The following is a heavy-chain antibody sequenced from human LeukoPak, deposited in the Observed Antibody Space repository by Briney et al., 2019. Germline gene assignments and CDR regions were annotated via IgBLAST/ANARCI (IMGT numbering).Heavy chain of an antibody. V-gene: IGHV3-21*01. CDR2: ISSSSSYI. J-gene: IGHJ4*02. CDR3: ARGSGYAYYFDY. Sequence: GGSLRLSCAASGFTFSSYSTNWVRQAPGKGLEWVSSISSSSSYIYYADSVKGRFTISRDNAKNSLYLQMNSLRAEDTAVYYCARGSGYAYYFDYWGQGTLVTVSS. CDR1: GFTFSSYS. D-gene: IGHD3-16*01.